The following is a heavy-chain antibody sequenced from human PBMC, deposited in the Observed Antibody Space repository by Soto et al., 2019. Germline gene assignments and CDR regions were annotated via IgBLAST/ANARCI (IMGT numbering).Heavy chain of an antibody. Sequence: QVQLQESGPGLVKPSQTLSLTCTVSGGSISSGGYYWSWIRQHPGKGLEWIGYIYYSGSTYYHPSLKSRVTISVDTSKNQFSLKLSSVTAADTAVYYCARGGYSYGPTFDYWGQGTLVTVSS. CDR3: ARGGYSYGPTFDY. V-gene: IGHV4-31*03. J-gene: IGHJ4*02. CDR1: GGSISSGGYY. CDR2: IYYSGST. D-gene: IGHD5-18*01.